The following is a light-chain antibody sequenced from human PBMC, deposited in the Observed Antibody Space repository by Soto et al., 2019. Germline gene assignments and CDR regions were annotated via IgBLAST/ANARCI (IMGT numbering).Light chain of an antibody. CDR1: QSRSDSTY. CDR2: GAS. CDR3: QQYGNSPHT. Sequence: EIVLTPSPGTLALSPGERANLLCRGRQSRSDSTYLAWYQQKPGQAPRLLIYGASSRATGIPNRFSGSGSGTDFALTISRLEPEDFAVYYCQQYGNSPHTFGQGTKVDIK. J-gene: IGKJ1*01. V-gene: IGKV3-20*01.